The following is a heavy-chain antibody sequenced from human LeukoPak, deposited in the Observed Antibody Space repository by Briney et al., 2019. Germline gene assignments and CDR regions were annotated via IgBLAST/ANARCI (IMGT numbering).Heavy chain of an antibody. CDR2: ISGSGRST. CDR3: AKVSNNYVWGYFDY. D-gene: IGHD3-16*01. CDR1: GFIFSSYA. J-gene: IGHJ4*02. Sequence: PGGSLRLSCAASGFIFSSYAMRWVRQAPGKGLEWVSGISGSGRSTYYADSVKGRFTISRDNSKNTLYLQMNSLRAEDTAVYYCAKVSNNYVWGYFDYWGQGTLVTVSS. V-gene: IGHV3-23*01.